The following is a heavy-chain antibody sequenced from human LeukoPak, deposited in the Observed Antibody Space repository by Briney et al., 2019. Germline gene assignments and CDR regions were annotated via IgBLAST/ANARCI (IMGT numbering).Heavy chain of an antibody. CDR3: AREAASFGTSFGYMDV. Sequence: ASVKVSRKASGYTFIDNYIHWVRQAPGQGLEWMGWINPHNGGTKYALKFQGRVTMTSDRSTTTVYMEVTRLRSDDTAVFYCAREAASFGTSFGYMDVWGKGTTVTVSS. CDR1: GYTFIDNY. J-gene: IGHJ6*03. CDR2: INPHNGGT. D-gene: IGHD2-15*01. V-gene: IGHV1-2*02.